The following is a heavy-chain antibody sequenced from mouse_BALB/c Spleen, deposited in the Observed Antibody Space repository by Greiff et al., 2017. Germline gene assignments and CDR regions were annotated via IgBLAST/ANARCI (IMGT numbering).Heavy chain of an antibody. D-gene: IGHD2-1*01. V-gene: IGHV5-6-2*01. CDR3: ARHDDYGNYGFAY. J-gene: IGHJ3*01. Sequence: EVQLVESGGGLVKLGGSLKLSCAASGFTFSSYYMSWVRQTPEKRLELVAAINSNGGSTYYPDTVKGRFTISRDNAKNTLYLQMSSLKSEDTALYYCARHDDYGNYGFAYWGQGTLVTVSA. CDR1: GFTFSSYY. CDR2: INSNGGST.